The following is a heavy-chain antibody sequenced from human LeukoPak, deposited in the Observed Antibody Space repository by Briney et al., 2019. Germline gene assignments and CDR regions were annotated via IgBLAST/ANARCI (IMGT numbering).Heavy chain of an antibody. Sequence: PGGSLRLSCAASGFTFSSYGMHWVRQAPGKGLEWVAVISYDGSNKYYADSVKGRFTISRDNSKNTLYLQMNSLRAEDTAVYYCARTEYCSPTSCKYASFWGQGTTVTVSS. D-gene: IGHD2-2*01. CDR3: ARTEYCSPTSCKYASF. CDR1: GFTFSSYG. J-gene: IGHJ3*01. V-gene: IGHV3-30*03. CDR2: ISYDGSNK.